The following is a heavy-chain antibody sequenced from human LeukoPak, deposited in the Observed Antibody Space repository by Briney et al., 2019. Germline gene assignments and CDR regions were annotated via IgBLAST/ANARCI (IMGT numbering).Heavy chain of an antibody. CDR1: GFTFDDYA. CDR2: ISWNSGSI. Sequence: GGSLRLSCAAPGFTFDDYAMHWVRQAPGKGLEWVSGISWNSGSIGYADSVKGRFTISRGNAKNSLYLEMNSLRAEDTALYYCAKEAGYWYFDLWGRGTLVTVSS. CDR3: AKEAGYWYFDL. J-gene: IGHJ2*01. V-gene: IGHV3-9*01.